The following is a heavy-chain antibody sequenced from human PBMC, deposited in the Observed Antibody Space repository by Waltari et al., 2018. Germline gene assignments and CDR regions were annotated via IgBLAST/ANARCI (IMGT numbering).Heavy chain of an antibody. CDR3: AAGLFGVFVQSFDP. J-gene: IGHJ5*02. CDR2: IVVGSGNT. Sequence: QMQLLQSGPEVKKPGTSVRVSCKASGFTFTSSSWQWVRQARGQGLEWIGWIVVGSGNTKYAQNFQERVTFTRDMSTSTAYMELKSLTSEDTAVYYCAAGLFGVFVQSFDPWGQGTLVTVSS. D-gene: IGHD3-3*01. V-gene: IGHV1-58*01. CDR1: GFTFTSSS.